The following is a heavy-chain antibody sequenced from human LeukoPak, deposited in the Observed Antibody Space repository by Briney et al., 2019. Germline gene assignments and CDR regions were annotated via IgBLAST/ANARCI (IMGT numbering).Heavy chain of an antibody. CDR3: AKVQSDWLLIYYFDY. CDR1: GCTFSSYA. V-gene: IGHV3-23*01. J-gene: IGHJ4*02. Sequence: GGSLRLSCAASGCTFSSYAMSRVRQAPGKGLEWVSAISGSGGSTYYADSVKGRFTISRDNSKNTLYLQMNSLRAEDTAVYYCAKVQSDWLLIYYFDYWGQGTLVTVSS. CDR2: ISGSGGST. D-gene: IGHD3-9*01.